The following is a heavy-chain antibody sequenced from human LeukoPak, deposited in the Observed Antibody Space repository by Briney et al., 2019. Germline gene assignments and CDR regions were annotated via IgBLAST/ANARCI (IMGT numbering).Heavy chain of an antibody. CDR2: IYYSGRT. V-gene: IGHV4-59*01. CDR1: GGSISSYF. Sequence: SETLSLTCTVSGGSISSYFRSWIRQPPGKGMEWIGYIYYSGRTNYNPSLKSRVTISLDTSKNHFSLKLSSVTAADTAVYYCARGDSCSSTSCYLADFDYWGQGTLVTVSS. CDR3: ARGDSCSSTSCYLADFDY. D-gene: IGHD2-2*01. J-gene: IGHJ4*02.